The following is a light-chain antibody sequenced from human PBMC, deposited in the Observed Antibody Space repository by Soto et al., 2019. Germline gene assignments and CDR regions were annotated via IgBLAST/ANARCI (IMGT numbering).Light chain of an antibody. CDR3: QQFNDWPRT. Sequence: EIVMTQSPVTLSVSPGERATLSCRANQSVTSNLAWYQQKPGQAPRLLIYGASTRATGIPARFSGSGSGTEFTLTISNLQSEDFAIYYCQQFNDWPRTFGQGTKVEIK. CDR2: GAS. CDR1: QSVTSN. V-gene: IGKV3-15*01. J-gene: IGKJ1*01.